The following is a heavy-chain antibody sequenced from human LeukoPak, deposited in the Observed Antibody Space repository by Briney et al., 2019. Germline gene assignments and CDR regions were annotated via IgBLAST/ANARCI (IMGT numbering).Heavy chain of an antibody. CDR2: INHSWST. V-gene: IGHV4-39*01. D-gene: IGHD4-17*01. J-gene: IGHJ4*01. CDR1: GDSISRSSYF. CDR3: ARAPGTTFDY. Sequence: PSETLSLTCTVSGDSISRSSYFWPCIRQPPGKGLEWIVSINHSWSTYYNPSLKSRVTISVDTSKNQFSLKLTSVTAADTAVYYCARAPGTTFDYWGHGNMVTVSS.